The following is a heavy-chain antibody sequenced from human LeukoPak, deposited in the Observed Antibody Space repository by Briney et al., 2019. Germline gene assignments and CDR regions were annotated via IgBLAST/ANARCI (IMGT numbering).Heavy chain of an antibody. CDR1: GFTFSSDA. J-gene: IGHJ4*02. D-gene: IGHD5-12*01. CDR3: ARGLVATTPFDY. V-gene: IGHV3-23*01. CDR2: ISGSGGST. Sequence: TGGSLRLSCAASGFTFSSDAMSWVRQAPGKGLEWVSGISGSGGSTQYADSVKGRFTISRDNSKNTLYLQMNSLRAEDTAVYYCARGLVATTPFDYWGQGTLVTVSS.